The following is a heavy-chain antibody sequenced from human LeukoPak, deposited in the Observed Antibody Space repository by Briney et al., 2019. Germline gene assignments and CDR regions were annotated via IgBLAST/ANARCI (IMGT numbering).Heavy chain of an antibody. CDR1: GGSISSSSYY. V-gene: IGHV4-39*01. CDR3: ARHETHSIAAALAGY. Sequence: SETLSLTCTVSGGSISSSSYYWGWIRQPPGKGLEWIGSIYYSGSTYYNPSLKSRVTISVDTSKNQFSLKLSSVTAADTAVYYCARHETHSIAAALAGYWGQGTLVTVSS. J-gene: IGHJ4*02. D-gene: IGHD6-13*01. CDR2: IYYSGST.